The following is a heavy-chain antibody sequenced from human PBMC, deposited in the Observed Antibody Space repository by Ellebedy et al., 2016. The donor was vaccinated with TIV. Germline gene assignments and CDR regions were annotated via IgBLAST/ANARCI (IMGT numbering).Heavy chain of an antibody. V-gene: IGHV4-39*01. D-gene: IGHD1-14*01. Sequence: GSLRLSCTVSGDSISSSGDYWVWIRQPPGKGLEWIGTISNRDRTDYNPSLKSRVFILVDASKNQFFLKLTSVTAADTAVYYCATFNQYYTYLGVWGKGTTVTVSS. CDR1: GDSISSSGDY. CDR3: ATFNQYYTYLGV. J-gene: IGHJ6*03. CDR2: ISNRDRT.